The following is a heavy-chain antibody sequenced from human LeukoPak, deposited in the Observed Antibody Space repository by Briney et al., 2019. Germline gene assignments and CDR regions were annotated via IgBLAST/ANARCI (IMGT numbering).Heavy chain of an antibody. CDR1: GFTFGSYS. CDR2: ISSTSSVI. D-gene: IGHD3-16*01. J-gene: IGHJ4*02. CDR3: ARVIGSYGDSAY. Sequence: GGSLRLSCAASGFTFGSYSMNWVRQAPGKGLEWLSYISSTSSVIYYADSLKGRFTISRDNSKNSLYLQMDSLRAEDTAVYYCARVIGSYGDSAYWGQGTLVTVSS. V-gene: IGHV3-48*04.